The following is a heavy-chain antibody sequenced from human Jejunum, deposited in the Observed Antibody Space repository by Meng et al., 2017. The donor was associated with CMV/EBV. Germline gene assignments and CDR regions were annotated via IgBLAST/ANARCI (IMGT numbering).Heavy chain of an antibody. D-gene: IGHD6-19*01. CDR1: LTFSSYA. CDR2: ISGSGGNT. CDR3: AKDWGMFSSGWAGVY. J-gene: IGHJ4*02. V-gene: IGHV3-23*01. Sequence: LTFSSYAMSWVRQAPGKGLEWVSAISGSGGNTYYADSVKGLFTISRDNSKNTLYLQMNSLRAEDTAVYYCAKDWGMFSSGWAGVYWGQGTLVTVSS.